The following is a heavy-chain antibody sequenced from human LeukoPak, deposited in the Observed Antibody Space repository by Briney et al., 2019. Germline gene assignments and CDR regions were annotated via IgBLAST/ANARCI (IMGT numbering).Heavy chain of an antibody. CDR2: IRYDGSNK. Sequence: GSLRLSCAASGFPFRCHGMHRVRQAPGKGLEGVAFIRYDGSNKYYADSVRGRFTISRDNSKNTLYLQMNSLRAEDTAVYYCAKVQQLVSTWDAFDIWGQGTMVTVSS. CDR1: GFPFRCHG. D-gene: IGHD6-6*01. V-gene: IGHV3-30*02. CDR3: AKVQQLVSTWDAFDI. J-gene: IGHJ3*02.